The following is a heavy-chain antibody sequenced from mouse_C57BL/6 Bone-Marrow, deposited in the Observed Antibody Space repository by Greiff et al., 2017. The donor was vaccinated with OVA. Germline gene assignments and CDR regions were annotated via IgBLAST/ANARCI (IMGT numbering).Heavy chain of an antibody. CDR1: AVDFSRYW. V-gene: IGHV4-1*01. Sequence: AASAVDFSRYWMSWVRRAPGKGLEWIGEINPDSSTINYAPSLKDKFIISRDNAKNTLYLQMSKVRSEDTALYYCAREGPNWYFDVWGTGTTVTVSS. J-gene: IGHJ1*03. CDR2: INPDSSTI. CDR3: AREGPNWYFDV.